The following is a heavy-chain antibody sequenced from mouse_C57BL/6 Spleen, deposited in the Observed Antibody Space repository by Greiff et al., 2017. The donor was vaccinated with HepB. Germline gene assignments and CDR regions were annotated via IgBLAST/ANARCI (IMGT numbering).Heavy chain of an antibody. J-gene: IGHJ2*01. CDR3: AREWITTVVAQKNYFDY. CDR1: GYTFTDYY. Sequence: EVQLQQSGPVLVKPGASVKMSCKASGYTFTDYYMNWVKQSHGKSLEWIGVINPYNGGTSYNQKFKGKATLTVDKSSSTAYMELNSLTSEDSAVYYCAREWITTVVAQKNYFDYWGQGTTLTVSS. CDR2: INPYNGGT. V-gene: IGHV1-19*01. D-gene: IGHD1-1*01.